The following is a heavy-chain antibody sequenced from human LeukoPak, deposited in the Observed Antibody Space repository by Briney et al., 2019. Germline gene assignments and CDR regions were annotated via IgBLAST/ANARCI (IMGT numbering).Heavy chain of an antibody. CDR1: GFTFSSYS. V-gene: IGHV3-21*01. Sequence: GGSLRLSCAASGFTFSSYSMNWVRQAPGKGLEWVSSISSSSSYIYYADSVKGRFTISRGNAKNSLYLQMNSLRAEDTAVYYCARSVSSTSWEFDYWGQGTLVTVSS. D-gene: IGHD2-2*01. CDR2: ISSSSSYI. J-gene: IGHJ4*02. CDR3: ARSVSSTSWEFDY.